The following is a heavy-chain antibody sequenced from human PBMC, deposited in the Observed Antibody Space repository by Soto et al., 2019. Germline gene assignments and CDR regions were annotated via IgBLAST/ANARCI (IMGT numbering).Heavy chain of an antibody. CDR2: INPGGGST. CDR3: AKRLQH. V-gene: IGHV1-46*01. J-gene: IGHJ1*01. D-gene: IGHD1-1*01. CDR1: GYSFTIYY. Sequence: ASVKVSCKASGYSFTIYYIHWVRQAPGQGLEWMGVINPGGGSTTYAQKFQGRLTMTRDTSTSTVYMELSSLRSEDTAVYFCAKRLQHWGQGTLVTVSS.